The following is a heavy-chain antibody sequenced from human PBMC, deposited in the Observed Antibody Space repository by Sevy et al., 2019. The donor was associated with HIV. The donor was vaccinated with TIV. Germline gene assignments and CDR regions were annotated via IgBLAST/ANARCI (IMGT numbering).Heavy chain of an antibody. CDR1: VGSINSGYFY. D-gene: IGHD6-13*01. CDR2: IFYSGST. CDR3: ARQGTSWPLYFDY. Sequence: SETLSLTCTVSVGSINSGYFYWGWIRQPPGKGLEWIGSIFYSGSTYYNPSLKSRVTISTDTSKNQFSLNLSSVTAADTAVYYCARQGTSWPLYFDYWGQGTLVTVSS. J-gene: IGHJ4*02. V-gene: IGHV4-39*01.